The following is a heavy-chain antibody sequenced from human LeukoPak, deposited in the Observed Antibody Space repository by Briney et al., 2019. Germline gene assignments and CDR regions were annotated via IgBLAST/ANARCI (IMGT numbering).Heavy chain of an antibody. V-gene: IGHV3-74*01. CDR2: SNRDGSST. D-gene: IGHD3-3*01. Sequence: RRSWTPSCAVSGFSFSIFWTDLVRHVLGKLSVWFALSNRDGSSTAYADYVKGRVTISKDHAKYTLYLLMNSLRAEDTAVYYFARDSVEWYIFDYWGQGTLVTVSS. CDR1: GFSFSIFW. J-gene: IGHJ4*02. CDR3: ARDSVEWYIFDY.